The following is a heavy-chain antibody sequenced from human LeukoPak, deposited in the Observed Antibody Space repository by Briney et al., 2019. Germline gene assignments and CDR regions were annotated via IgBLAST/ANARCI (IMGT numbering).Heavy chain of an antibody. CDR3: AKGRGYCTGGSCYSDY. CDR1: GSTFSSYA. V-gene: IGHV3-23*01. CDR2: ISGSGGST. D-gene: IGHD2-15*01. Sequence: GASLRLSCAASGSTFSSYAMSWVRQAPGKGLEWVSAISGSGGSTYYADSVKGRFTISRDNSKNTLYLQMNSLRAEDTAVYYCAKGRGYCTGGSCYSDYWGQGTLVTVSS. J-gene: IGHJ4*02.